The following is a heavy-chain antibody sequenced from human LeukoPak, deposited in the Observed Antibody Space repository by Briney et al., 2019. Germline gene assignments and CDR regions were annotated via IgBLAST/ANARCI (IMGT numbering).Heavy chain of an antibody. CDR2: IIPIFGTA. J-gene: IGHJ5*02. CDR1: GGTFSSYA. V-gene: IGHV1-69*05. CDR3: ARAGSEVAKTPWYWFDP. D-gene: IGHD1-26*01. Sequence: GASVKVSCKASGGTFSSYAIGWLRQAPGQGLEWMGRIIPIFGTANYAQKFQGRVTITTDESTSTAYMELSSLRSEDTAVYYCARAGSEVAKTPWYWFDPWGQGTLVTVSS.